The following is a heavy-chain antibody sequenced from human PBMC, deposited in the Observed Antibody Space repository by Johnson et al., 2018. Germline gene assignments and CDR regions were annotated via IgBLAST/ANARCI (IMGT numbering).Heavy chain of an antibody. D-gene: IGHD6-19*01. V-gene: IGHV3-48*02. CDR3: AKDPMGRRYSSGWYDPDAFDI. CDR2: ISSSSRII. CDR1: GFTFSTYS. Sequence: VQLVQSGGGLVQPGGTLRLSCTASGFTFSTYSMNWVRQAPGKGLEWVSYISSSSRIIYYADSVKGRFTISRDNDKNSLYLQINSLRDEDTAVYYCAKDPMGRRYSSGWYDPDAFDIWGQGTMVTVSS. J-gene: IGHJ3*02.